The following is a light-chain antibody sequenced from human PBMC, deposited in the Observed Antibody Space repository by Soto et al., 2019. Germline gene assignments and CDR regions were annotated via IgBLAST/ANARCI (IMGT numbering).Light chain of an antibody. CDR2: LDSDGSH. V-gene: IGLV4-69*01. Sequence: QPVLTQSPSASASLGASVKLTCTLSSGHSSYAIAWHQQQPEKGPRYLMKLDSDGSHTKGDAIPDRFSGSSSGAERYLTISRLPSEDAAYYYCQSWGTGIHVVFGGGTKLTVL. J-gene: IGLJ2*01. CDR3: QSWGTGIHVV. CDR1: SGHSSYA.